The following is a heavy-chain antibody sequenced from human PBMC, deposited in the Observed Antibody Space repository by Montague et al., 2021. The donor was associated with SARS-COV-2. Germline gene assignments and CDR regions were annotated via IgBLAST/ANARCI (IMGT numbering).Heavy chain of an antibody. Sequence: KDYAESIRSRITINPDTSKNQFSLQLNSVTPEDTAVYYCARATEWSGYYCYYYMDVWGKGTTVTVSS. D-gene: IGHD3-3*01. V-gene: IGHV6-1*01. J-gene: IGHJ6*03. CDR2: K. CDR3: ARATEWSGYYCYYYMDV.